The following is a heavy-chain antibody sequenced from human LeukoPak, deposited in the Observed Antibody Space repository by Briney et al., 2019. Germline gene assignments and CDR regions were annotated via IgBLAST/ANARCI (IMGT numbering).Heavy chain of an antibody. CDR2: IRYDGSNK. CDR1: GFTFSSYG. D-gene: IGHD6-6*01. V-gene: IGHV3-30*02. Sequence: PGGSLRLSCAASGFTFSSYGMHWVRQAPGKGLEWVAFIRYDGSNKYYADSVKGRFTISRDNSKNTLYLQMNSLRAEDTAVYYCAKDGGAYSSSAGWFDPWGQGTLVTVSS. CDR3: AKDGGAYSSSAGWFDP. J-gene: IGHJ5*02.